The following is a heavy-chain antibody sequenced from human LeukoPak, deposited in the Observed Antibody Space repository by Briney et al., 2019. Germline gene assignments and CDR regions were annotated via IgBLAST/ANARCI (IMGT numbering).Heavy chain of an antibody. J-gene: IGHJ4*02. CDR1: GGSISSSNW. V-gene: IGHV4-4*02. CDR2: IYHSGST. D-gene: IGHD6-13*01. Sequence: SGTLSLTCAVSGGSISSSNWWSWVRQPPGKGLEWIGEIYHSGSTNYNPSLKSRVTISVDKSKNQFSLKLSSVTAADTAVYYCARATYSSSWYVNYWGQGTLVTVSS. CDR3: ARATYSSSWYVNY.